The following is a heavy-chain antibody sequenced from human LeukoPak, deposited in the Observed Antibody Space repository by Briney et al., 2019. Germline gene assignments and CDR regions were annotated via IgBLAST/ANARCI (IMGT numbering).Heavy chain of an antibody. Sequence: PSETLSLTCTVSGGSISSRGYYWHWIRQHPGKGREWIVSLYYSGNTYYNPSLKSRVTISVDTSKKQFSLKLSSVTAADTAVYYCATDGRYCSTINCQGWFDGWGQGTLVTVSS. V-gene: IGHV4-31*03. J-gene: IGHJ5*02. CDR2: LYYSGNT. CDR3: ATDGRYCSTINCQGWFDG. CDR1: GGSISSRGYY. D-gene: IGHD2-2*01.